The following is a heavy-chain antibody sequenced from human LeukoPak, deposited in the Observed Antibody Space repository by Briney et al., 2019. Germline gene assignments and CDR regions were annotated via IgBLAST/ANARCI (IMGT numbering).Heavy chain of an antibody. CDR1: GFTFSSYG. J-gene: IGHJ4*02. D-gene: IGHD3-3*01. CDR3: AKDQYDFWSGYYSGSDY. CDR2: IRYDGSNK. Sequence: GGSLRLSCAASGFTFSSYGMHWVRQAPGKGLEWVAFIRYDGSNKYYADSVKGRFTISRDNSKNTLYLQMNSLRAEDTAVYYCAKDQYDFWSGYYSGSDYWGQGTLVTVSS. V-gene: IGHV3-30*02.